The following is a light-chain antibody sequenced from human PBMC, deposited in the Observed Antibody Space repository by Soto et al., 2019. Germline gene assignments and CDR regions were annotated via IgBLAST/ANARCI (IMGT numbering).Light chain of an antibody. CDR2: GNS. Sequence: HSVLTQPPSVSGAPGQRVTISCTGSSSNIGAGYDVHWYQQLPGTAPKLLIYGNSNRPSGVPDRFSGSKSGTSASLAITGLQAEDEADYYCSSYTISTTWLFGGGTKLTVL. CDR3: SSYTISTTWL. CDR1: SSNIGAGYD. J-gene: IGLJ3*02. V-gene: IGLV1-40*01.